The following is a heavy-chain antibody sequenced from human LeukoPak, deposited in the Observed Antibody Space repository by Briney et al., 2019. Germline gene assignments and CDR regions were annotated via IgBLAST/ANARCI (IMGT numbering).Heavy chain of an antibody. D-gene: IGHD3-10*01. CDR2: ISAYNGNT. Sequence: ASVKVSCKASGYTFTSYGISWVRQAPGQGLEWMGWISAYNGNTNYAQKLQGRVTITTDESTSTAYMELSSLRSEDTAVYYCARDWSGSGSYYSPYYYYYMDVWGKGTTVIVSS. CDR3: ARDWSGSGSYYSPYYYYYMDV. CDR1: GYTFTSYG. V-gene: IGHV1-18*01. J-gene: IGHJ6*03.